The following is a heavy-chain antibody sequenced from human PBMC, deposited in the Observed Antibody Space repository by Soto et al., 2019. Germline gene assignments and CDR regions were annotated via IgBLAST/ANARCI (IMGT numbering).Heavy chain of an antibody. Sequence: SETLSLTCTVSGGSISTYYGNWIRQPAGKRLEWLGRIYTSGYTKYNPSLKSRVTMSLDTSKRQFSLKLSSVTAADTAVYYCARKTVAGTDNWFDPWGQGILVTVSS. D-gene: IGHD6-19*01. CDR1: GGSISTYY. CDR3: ARKTVAGTDNWFDP. J-gene: IGHJ5*02. CDR2: IYTSGYT. V-gene: IGHV4-4*07.